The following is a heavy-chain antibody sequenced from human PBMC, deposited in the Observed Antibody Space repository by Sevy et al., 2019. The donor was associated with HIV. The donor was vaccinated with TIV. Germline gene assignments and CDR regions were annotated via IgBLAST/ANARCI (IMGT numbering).Heavy chain of an antibody. CDR3: TTASWWQEDYYSY. CDR1: GFTFSNAW. V-gene: IGHV3-15*01. CDR2: IKGKIYDGTI. D-gene: IGHD6-13*01. J-gene: IGHJ4*02. Sequence: GGSLRLSCAASGFTFSNAWMSWVRQAPGKGLEWVGRIKGKIYDGTIDYAATVKGRFSISSDDSKNTLYMQMNSLKTEDTAEDYCTTASWWQEDYYSYWGQGTLVTVSS.